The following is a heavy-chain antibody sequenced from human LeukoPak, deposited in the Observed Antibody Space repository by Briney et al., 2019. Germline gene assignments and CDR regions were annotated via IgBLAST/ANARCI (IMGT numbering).Heavy chain of an antibody. J-gene: IGHJ6*03. Sequence: ASVKVSCKASGYTFTSYGISWVRQAPGQGLEWMGWISAYNGNTNYAQKLQGRVTMTTDTSTSTAYVELRSLRSDDTAVYYCARDLARQQLEFYYYYYMDVWGKGTTVTVSS. V-gene: IGHV1-18*01. CDR2: ISAYNGNT. CDR3: ARDLARQQLEFYYYYYMDV. D-gene: IGHD6-13*01. CDR1: GYTFTSYG.